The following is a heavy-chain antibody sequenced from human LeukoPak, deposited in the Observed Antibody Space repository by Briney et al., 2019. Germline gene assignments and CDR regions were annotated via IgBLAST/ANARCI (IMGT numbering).Heavy chain of an antibody. CDR3: ARGVLPGSSGRIWFDP. CDR2: ISGSGGST. Sequence: PGGSLRLSCAASGFTFSSYAMSWVRQAPGKGLEWVSAISGSGGSTYYADSVKGRFTISRDNSKNTLYLQMNSLRAEDTAVYYCARGVLPGSSGRIWFDPWGQGTLVTVSS. D-gene: IGHD3-10*01. V-gene: IGHV3-23*01. CDR1: GFTFSSYA. J-gene: IGHJ5*02.